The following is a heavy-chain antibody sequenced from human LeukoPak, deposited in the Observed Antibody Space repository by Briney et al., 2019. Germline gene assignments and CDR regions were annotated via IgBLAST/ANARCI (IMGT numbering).Heavy chain of an antibody. V-gene: IGHV1-69*05. CDR1: GGTFSSYA. D-gene: IGHD3-22*01. CDR2: IIPIFGTA. CDR3: ARAEGGHYDDAFDI. Sequence: SVKVSCKASGGTFSSYAISWVRQAPGQGLEWMGGIIPIFGTANYAQKFQGRVTITTDESTSTAYMELSSLRSEDTAVYSCARAEGGHYDDAFDIWGQGTMVTVSS. J-gene: IGHJ3*02.